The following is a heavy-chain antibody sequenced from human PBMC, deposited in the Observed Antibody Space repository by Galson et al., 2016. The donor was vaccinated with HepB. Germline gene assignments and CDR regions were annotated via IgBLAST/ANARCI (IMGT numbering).Heavy chain of an antibody. D-gene: IGHD6-13*01. CDR2: YSGST. V-gene: IGHV4-59*12. J-gene: IGHJ6*02. CDR3: ARLRRVAAAGSYNYHSMDV. Sequence: YSGSTNFNPSLKSRVSISLDTSKNQFSLRLTSVAAADTAVYYCARLRRVAAAGSYNYHSMDVWGQGTTVTVS.